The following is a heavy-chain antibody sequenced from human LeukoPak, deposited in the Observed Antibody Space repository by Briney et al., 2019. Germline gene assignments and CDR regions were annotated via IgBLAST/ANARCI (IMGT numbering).Heavy chain of an antibody. CDR2: IFPSGGEI. CDR3: ARDRITDFWSGYYTNYFDY. V-gene: IGHV3-23*01. J-gene: IGHJ4*02. D-gene: IGHD3-3*01. CDR1: GFTFSTFA. Sequence: GGSLRLSCAASGFTFSTFAMIWVRQPPGKGLEWVSSIFPSGGEIHYADSVRGRFTISRDNSKSTLSLQMNSLRAEDTAVYYCARDRITDFWSGYYTNYFDYWGQGTLVTVSS.